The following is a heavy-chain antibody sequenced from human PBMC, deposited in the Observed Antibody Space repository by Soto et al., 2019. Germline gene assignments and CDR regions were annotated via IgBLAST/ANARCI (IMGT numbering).Heavy chain of an antibody. CDR1: GYTFTSYA. J-gene: IGHJ5*02. CDR2: INAGNGNT. CDR3: ARSSGYSKYWFDP. Sequence: QVQLVQSGAEVKKPGASVKVSCKASGYTFTSYAMHWVRQAPGQRLEWMGWINAGNGNTKYSQKFQGRVTITRDTSASTAYMELSSLRSEDTAVYYCARSSGYSKYWFDPWGQGTLVTVSS. D-gene: IGHD3-22*01. V-gene: IGHV1-3*01.